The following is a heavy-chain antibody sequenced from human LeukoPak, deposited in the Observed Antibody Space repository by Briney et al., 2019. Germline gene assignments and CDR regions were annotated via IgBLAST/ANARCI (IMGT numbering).Heavy chain of an antibody. V-gene: IGHV1-69*13. J-gene: IGHJ6*04. CDR2: IIPIFGTA. CDR1: GGTFSSYA. D-gene: IGHD2-2*01. CDR3: ARDVRPYCSSTSCYEERGYGMDV. Sequence: SVKVSCTASGGTFSSYAISWVRQAPGQGLEWMGGIIPIFGTANYAQKFQGRVTITADESTSTAYMELSSLTSEDTAVYYCARDVRPYCSSTSCYEERGYGMDVWGKGTTVTVSS.